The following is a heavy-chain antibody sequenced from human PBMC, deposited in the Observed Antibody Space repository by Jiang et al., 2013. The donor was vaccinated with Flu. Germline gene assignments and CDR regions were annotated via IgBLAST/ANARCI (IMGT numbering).Heavy chain of an antibody. CDR2: INHRGST. Sequence: LLKPSETLSLTCAVYGGSFSVYYWSWIRQPPGKGLEWIGEINHRGSTNYNPSLKSRVTISVDTSKNQFSLKLSSVTAADTAVYYCARDSSGSYDDWFDPWGQGTLVTVSS. V-gene: IGHV4-34*01. CDR1: GGSFSVYY. CDR3: ARDSSGSYDDWFDP. J-gene: IGHJ5*02. D-gene: IGHD1-26*01.